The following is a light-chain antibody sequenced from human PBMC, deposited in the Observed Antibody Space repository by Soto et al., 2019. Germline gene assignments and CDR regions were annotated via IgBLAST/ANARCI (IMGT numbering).Light chain of an antibody. CDR2: AAS. Sequence: DIQLTQSPSFLSASVGDRGTITCRAIQGISSFLAWYQQKPGKAPKIMIYAASSLQGGVPSRFSGSGSGTEFTLTISSLQPEDFATYYCQQASSFPPTFGQGTRLEIK. CDR3: QQASSFPPT. V-gene: IGKV1-12*01. CDR1: QGISSF. J-gene: IGKJ5*01.